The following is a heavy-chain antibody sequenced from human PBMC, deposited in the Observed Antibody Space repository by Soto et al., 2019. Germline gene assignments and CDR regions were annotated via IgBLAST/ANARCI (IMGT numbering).Heavy chain of an antibody. CDR1: GFTFSSYS. CDR2: ISSSSSYI. V-gene: IGHV3-21*01. D-gene: IGHD2-2*01. CDR3: AREYCSSTSCRGYSYGRGFDP. J-gene: IGHJ5*02. Sequence: GGSLRLSCAASGFTFSSYSMNWVRQAPGKGLEWVSSISSSSSYIYYADSVKGRFTISRDNAKNSLYLQMNSLRAEDTAVYYCAREYCSSTSCRGYSYGRGFDPWGQGTLVNGSS.